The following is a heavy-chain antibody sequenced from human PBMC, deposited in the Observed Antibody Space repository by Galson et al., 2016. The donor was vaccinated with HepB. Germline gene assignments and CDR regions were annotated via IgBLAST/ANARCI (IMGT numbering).Heavy chain of an antibody. J-gene: IGHJ3*01. V-gene: IGHV3-21*01. CDR2: ISTSSTYI. CDR1: GFTFSRYT. CDR3: ARESSGYDYDFDL. D-gene: IGHD5-12*01. Sequence: SLRLSCAASGFTFSRYTMNWVRRAPGKGLEWVSSISTSSTYIYYADSMKGRFTISRDNAKKSLYLQMSSLSADDTAIYYCARESSGYDYDFDLWGQGTMVTVSS.